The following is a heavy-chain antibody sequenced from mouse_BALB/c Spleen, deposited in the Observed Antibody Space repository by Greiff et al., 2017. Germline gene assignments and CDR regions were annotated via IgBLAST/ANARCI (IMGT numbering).Heavy chain of an antibody. D-gene: IGHD2-14*01. Sequence: EVMLVESGGGLVQPGGSRKLSCAASGFTFSSFVMHWVRQAPEKGLEWVAYISSGSSTIYYADTVKGRFTISRDNPKNTLFLQMTSLRSEDTAMYYCARGGYDGAMDYWGQGTSVTVSS. CDR2: ISSGSSTI. CDR3: ARGGYDGAMDY. V-gene: IGHV5-17*02. J-gene: IGHJ4*01. CDR1: GFTFSSFV.